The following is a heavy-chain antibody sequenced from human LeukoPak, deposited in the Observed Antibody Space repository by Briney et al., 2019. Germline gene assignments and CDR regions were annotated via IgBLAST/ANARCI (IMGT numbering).Heavy chain of an antibody. CDR3: AKDGPIKYYGDRYNWFDP. Sequence: PGGSLRLSCAASGFTFSSYAMSWVRQAPGKGLEWVSAISGSGGSTYYADSVKGRFTISRDNSKNTLYLQMNSLRAEDTAVYYCAKDGPIKYYGDRYNWFDPWGQGTLVTVSS. J-gene: IGHJ5*02. D-gene: IGHD4-17*01. V-gene: IGHV3-23*01. CDR2: ISGSGGST. CDR1: GFTFSSYA.